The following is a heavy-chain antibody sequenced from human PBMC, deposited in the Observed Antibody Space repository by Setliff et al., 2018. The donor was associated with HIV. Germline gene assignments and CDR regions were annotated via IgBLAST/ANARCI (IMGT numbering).Heavy chain of an antibody. D-gene: IGHD3-22*01. Sequence: PGGSLRLSCAASGITFRNYKFNWVRQAPGKGLEWVSTISDSDNSTYYADFVKGRFTISRDNSKNTVYLQVNSLRAEDTAEYYCAKELAASGLGYFDPWGRGILVTVSS. CDR1: GITFRNYK. CDR2: ISDSDNST. V-gene: IGHV3-23*01. CDR3: AKELAASGLGYFDP. J-gene: IGHJ5*02.